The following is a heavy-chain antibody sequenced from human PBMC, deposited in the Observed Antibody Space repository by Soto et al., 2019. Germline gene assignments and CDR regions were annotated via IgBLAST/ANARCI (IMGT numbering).Heavy chain of an antibody. CDR3: ARNMDYYYGPGSGNGHGV. CDR1: GYTFTAYY. D-gene: IGHD3-10*01. J-gene: IGHJ6*02. V-gene: IGHV1-2*02. CDR2: INPKFGDT. Sequence: QVQLVQSGAEVQEPGDSVRVSCEASGYTFTAYYIHWVRQAPGQGLEWMGWINPKFGDTTYAQDFQGKVSITRDMYISTVYMELSRVTSDDTAIYYCARNMDYYYGPGSGNGHGVWGQGTTVTVFS.